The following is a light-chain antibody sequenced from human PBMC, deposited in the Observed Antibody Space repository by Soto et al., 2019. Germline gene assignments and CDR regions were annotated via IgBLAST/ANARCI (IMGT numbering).Light chain of an antibody. V-gene: IGKV3-20*01. Sequence: EIVLTQSPGTLSLSPGERATLSCRASQSIRSNYLAWYQQKPGQAPRLLIYGASSRATGIPDRFSGSGSGTDFTLTISRLEPEDFAVYHSQQYGSSPGTFGQGSKVEIK. CDR1: QSIRSNY. CDR2: GAS. J-gene: IGKJ1*01. CDR3: QQYGSSPGT.